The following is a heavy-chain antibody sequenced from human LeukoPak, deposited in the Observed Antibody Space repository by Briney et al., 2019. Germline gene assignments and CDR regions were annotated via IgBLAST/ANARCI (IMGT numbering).Heavy chain of an antibody. V-gene: IGHV4-38-2*02. J-gene: IGHJ4*02. CDR1: GYSISSGYY. D-gene: IGHD1-26*01. CDR3: ASNSGSSPWYFDY. Sequence: SETLSLTCTVSGYSISSGYYWGWIRQPPGKGLEWIGSIYHSGRTFYNPSLKSRVTISVDKSKNQFSLKLSSVTAADTAVYYCASNSGSSPWYFDYWGQGTLVTVSS. CDR2: IYHSGRT.